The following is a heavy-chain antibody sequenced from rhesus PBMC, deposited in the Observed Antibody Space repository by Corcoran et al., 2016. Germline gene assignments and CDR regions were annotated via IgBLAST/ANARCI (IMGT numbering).Heavy chain of an antibody. CDR2: VYGNRAST. Sequence: QVKLQQWGEGLVKPSETMSLTCTVSGGLITGYHNCTWIGPAPGTGLGRIGDVYGNRASTNYNPSLKSRVTISKDTSKNQFSLRLTSVTAADTAVYYCARQGYTDHLGGLDSWGQGVVVTVSS. V-gene: IGHV4-73*01. CDR3: ARQGYTDHLGGLDS. J-gene: IGHJ6*01. D-gene: IGHD2-39*02. CDR1: GGLITGYHN.